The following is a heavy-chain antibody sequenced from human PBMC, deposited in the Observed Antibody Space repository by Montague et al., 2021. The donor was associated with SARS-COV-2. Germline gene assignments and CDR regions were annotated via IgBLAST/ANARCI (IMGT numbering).Heavy chain of an antibody. J-gene: IGHJ6*02. CDR3: ARDTRPNFAYYDILAGDYYYYGIDV. V-gene: IGHV4-61*02. Sequence: TLSLTCTVSGGSINSGSYYWGRIRQAAGKGLEWIGRISTSGNTKYNTSLKSRVTISVDTSQNQFSLKMYSVTAADTAVYYCARDTRPNFAYYDILAGDYYYYGIDVWGQGTTVTVSS. CDR1: GGSINSGSYY. CDR2: ISTSGNT. D-gene: IGHD3-9*01.